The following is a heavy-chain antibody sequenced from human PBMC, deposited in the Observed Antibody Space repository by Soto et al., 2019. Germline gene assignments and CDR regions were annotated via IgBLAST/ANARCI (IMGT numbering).Heavy chain of an antibody. J-gene: IGHJ6*02. CDR3: ARVRGVRGFNPYYYYGMDV. V-gene: IGHV3-74*01. CDR1: GFTFSSYW. Sequence: EVQLVESGGGLVQTGGSLRLSCAASGFTFSSYWMHWVRQAPGKGLVWVSRINSDGSSTSYADYVKGRFTISRDNAKNTLYQQMNSRRAEEKAVSYCARVRGVRGFNPYYYYGMDVWGQWTTVTVSS. CDR2: INSDGSST. D-gene: IGHD3-10*01.